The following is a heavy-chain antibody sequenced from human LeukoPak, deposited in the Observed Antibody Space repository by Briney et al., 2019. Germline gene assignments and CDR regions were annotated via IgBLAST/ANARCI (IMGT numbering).Heavy chain of an antibody. CDR1: GFSFSSYS. CDR2: ISTSSSYI. J-gene: IGHJ6*03. D-gene: IGHD5-12*01. V-gene: IGHV3-21*01. Sequence: PGGSLRLSCAASGFSFSSYSMNWVRQAPGKGLEWVSSISTSSSYIYYAESVKGRFTISRDNAKNSLYLQMNSLRAEDTAVYYCARQGMSGYDSSPVYYYMDVWGKGTTVSVSS. CDR3: ARQGMSGYDSSPVYYYMDV.